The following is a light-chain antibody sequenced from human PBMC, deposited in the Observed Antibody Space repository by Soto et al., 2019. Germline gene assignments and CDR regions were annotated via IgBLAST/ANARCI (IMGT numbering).Light chain of an antibody. CDR1: SSDVGGYNY. Sequence: QSALTQPASVSGSPGQSITMSCTGTSSDVGGYNYVSWYQQHPGKVPKLMIFEVFRRPSGISDRFSGSKSGNTASLTISGLQAEDGAEYYCCSYTTTRNFVFGGGTKGTVL. V-gene: IGLV2-14*03. CDR2: EVF. CDR3: CSYTTTRNFV. J-gene: IGLJ2*01.